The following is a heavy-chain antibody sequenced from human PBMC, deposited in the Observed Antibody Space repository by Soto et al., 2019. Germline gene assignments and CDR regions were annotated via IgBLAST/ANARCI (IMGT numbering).Heavy chain of an antibody. CDR1: GFTFSSYG. D-gene: IGHD2-15*01. V-gene: IGHV3-33*01. CDR2: IWYDGSNK. CDR3: ARDEGYCSGGSCYYVSMDV. Sequence: QVPLVESGGGVVQPGRSLRLSCAASGFTFSSYGMHWVRQAPGKGLEWVAVIWYDGSNKYYADSVKGRFTISRDNSKNTLYLQMNSLRAEDTAVYHCARDEGYCSGGSCYYVSMDVWGQGTTVTVSS. J-gene: IGHJ6*02.